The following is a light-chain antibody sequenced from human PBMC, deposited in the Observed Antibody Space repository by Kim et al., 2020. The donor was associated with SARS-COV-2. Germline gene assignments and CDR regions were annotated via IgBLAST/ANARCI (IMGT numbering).Light chain of an antibody. CDR3: QVWDSSSDHPV. V-gene: IGLV3-21*04. CDR1: NIGDKS. J-gene: IGLJ2*01. Sequence: SYVLTQPPSVSVAPGKTARITCGGNNIGDKSVHWYQQKPGQAPVVVISYDSDRPSGIPERFSGSNSGNTATVTISRVEAGDEADYYCQVWDSSSDHPVFGGGTQLTVL. CDR2: YDS.